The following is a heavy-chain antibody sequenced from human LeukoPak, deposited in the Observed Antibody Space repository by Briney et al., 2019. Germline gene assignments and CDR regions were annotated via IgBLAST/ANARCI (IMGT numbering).Heavy chain of an antibody. CDR2: INHSGST. CDR3: ARGALAVAVDY. V-gene: IGHV4-34*01. Sequence: PSETPSLTCAVYGGSFSGYYWSWIRQPLGKGLEWIGDINHSGSTNYNPSLKSRVTISVDTSKNQFSLKLSAVTAADTAVYYCARGALAVAVDYWGQGTLVTVSS. J-gene: IGHJ4*02. CDR1: GGSFSGYY. D-gene: IGHD6-19*01.